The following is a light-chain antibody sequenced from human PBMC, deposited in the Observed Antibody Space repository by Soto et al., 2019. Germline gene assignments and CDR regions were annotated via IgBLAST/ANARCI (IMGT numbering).Light chain of an antibody. J-gene: IGKJ1*01. CDR3: QQYSSYWT. CDR2: DAS. CDR1: QSISSW. V-gene: IGKV1-5*01. Sequence: DIPMTQSPSTLSASVGDRVTMTCRASQSISSWLAWYQQKPGKAPKLLIYDASSLESGVPSKFSGSGSGTEFTLTISSLQPDDFATYYCQQYSSYWTFGPGTKVEIK.